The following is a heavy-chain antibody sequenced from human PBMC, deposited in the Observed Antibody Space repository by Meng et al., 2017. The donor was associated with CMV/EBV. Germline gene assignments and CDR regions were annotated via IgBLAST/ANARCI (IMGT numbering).Heavy chain of an antibody. V-gene: IGHV1-69*01. Sequence: GPLVQSGAEVKKPGSSVKVSCKASGGTFSSYTISWVRQAPGQGLEWMGGIIPIFGTANYAQKFQGRVTITADESTSTAYMELSSLRSEDTAVYYCARMPRDGYNYIDYWGQGTLVTVSS. CDR3: ARMPRDGYNYIDY. D-gene: IGHD5-24*01. CDR2: IIPIFGTA. CDR1: GGTFSSYT. J-gene: IGHJ4*02.